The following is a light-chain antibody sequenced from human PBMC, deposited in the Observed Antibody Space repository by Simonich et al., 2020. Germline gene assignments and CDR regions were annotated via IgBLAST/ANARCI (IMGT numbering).Light chain of an antibody. V-gene: IGLV2-14*03. J-gene: IGLJ2*01. CDR2: DVS. Sequence: QSALTQPASVSGSPGQSITISCTGTSRDVGGYNYASWYQQHPGKAPKLRIYDVSKRPSGVSNRFSGSKAGNTASLTISGLQAEDEADYYCSSYTSGSTPLFGGGTKLTVL. CDR3: SSYTSGSTPL. CDR1: SRDVGGYNY.